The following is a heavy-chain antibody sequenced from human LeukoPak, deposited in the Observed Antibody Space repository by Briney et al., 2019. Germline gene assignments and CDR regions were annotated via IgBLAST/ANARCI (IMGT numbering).Heavy chain of an antibody. CDR3: ARSPYYDFWSGLPSDAFDI. Sequence: SETLSLTCTVSGGSISSTRYYWGWIRQPPGKGLEWIGSIYYSGSTNYNPSLKSRVTISVDTSKNQFSLKLSSVTAADTAVYYCARSPYYDFWSGLPSDAFDIWGQGTMVTVSS. CDR2: IYYSGST. J-gene: IGHJ3*02. D-gene: IGHD3-3*01. CDR1: GGSISSTRYY. V-gene: IGHV4-39*07.